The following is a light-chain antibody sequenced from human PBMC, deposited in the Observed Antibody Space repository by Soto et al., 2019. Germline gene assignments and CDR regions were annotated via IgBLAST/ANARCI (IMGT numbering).Light chain of an antibody. CDR3: QQADSFPLT. CDR1: QGISRW. J-gene: IGKJ4*01. V-gene: IGKV1-12*01. Sequence: DIQMTQSPSSVSASVGDRVTITCRASQGISRWLAWYQQKPGKAPELLIYTASNLQSGVPSRFTGSGAGTDFTLPISNLPPEDFAAYFCQQADSFPLTFGGGTKVEIK. CDR2: TAS.